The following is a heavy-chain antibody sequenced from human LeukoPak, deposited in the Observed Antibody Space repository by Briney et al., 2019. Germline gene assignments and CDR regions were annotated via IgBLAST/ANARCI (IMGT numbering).Heavy chain of an antibody. D-gene: IGHD3-10*01. CDR1: GYTFTGYY. CDR3: ARGSLRYFDY. J-gene: IGHJ4*02. Sequence: ASVKVSCKASGYTFTGYYMHWVRQAPGQGLEWMGWINPNSGDTNYAQKFQDRVTMTRDTSISTAYMELARLRFDDTAVYYCARGSLRYFDYWGQGTLVSVSS. CDR2: INPNSGDT. V-gene: IGHV1-2*02.